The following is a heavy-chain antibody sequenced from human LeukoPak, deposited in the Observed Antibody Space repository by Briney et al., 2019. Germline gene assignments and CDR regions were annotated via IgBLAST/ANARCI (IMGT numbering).Heavy chain of an antibody. V-gene: IGHV3-20*04. J-gene: IGHJ5*02. CDR2: ISWNSGRT. D-gene: IGHD1-26*01. Sequence: GGSLRLSCAASGFTFGDYGMYWVRQAPGKGLEWVSGISWNSGRTVYADSVKGRFTVSRDNAKNSLYLQMNSLRAEDTAVYYCARDRSYYSGSYQGYWFDPWGQGTLVTVSS. CDR1: GFTFGDYG. CDR3: ARDRSYYSGSYQGYWFDP.